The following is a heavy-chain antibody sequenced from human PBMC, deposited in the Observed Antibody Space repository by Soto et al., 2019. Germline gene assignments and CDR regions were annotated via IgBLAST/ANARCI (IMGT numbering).Heavy chain of an antibody. CDR3: ARGGYSSSSVPWYFDL. CDR2: FYYSGST. D-gene: IGHD6-13*01. J-gene: IGHJ2*01. CDR1: GGSISSGGYY. V-gene: IGHV4-31*03. Sequence: QVQLQESGPGLVKPSQTLSLTCTVSGGSISSGGYYWSWIRQHPGKGLEWIGYFYYSGSTYYNPSLKSRVTISVDTSKNQFSLKLSSVTAADTAVYYCARGGYSSSSVPWYFDLWGRGTLVTVSS.